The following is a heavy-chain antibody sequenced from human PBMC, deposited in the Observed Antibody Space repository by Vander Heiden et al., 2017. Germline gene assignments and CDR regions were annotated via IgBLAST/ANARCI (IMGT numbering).Heavy chain of an antibody. Sequence: EVQLLESGGGLVQPGGSLRLSCAASGFTFSSYAMSWVRQATGKGLEWVSAISGSGGSTYYADSVKGRFTISRDNSKNTLYLQMNSLRAEDTAVYYCAKYKPGRWLQDNAFDIWGQGTMVTVSS. J-gene: IGHJ3*02. CDR1: GFTFSSYA. CDR2: ISGSGGST. CDR3: AKYKPGRWLQDNAFDI. V-gene: IGHV3-23*01. D-gene: IGHD3-10*01.